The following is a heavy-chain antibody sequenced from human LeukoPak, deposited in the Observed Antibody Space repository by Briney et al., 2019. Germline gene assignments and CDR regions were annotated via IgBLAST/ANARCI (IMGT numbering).Heavy chain of an antibody. CDR1: GFAFSNSW. D-gene: IGHD1-1*01. V-gene: IGHV3-7*04. CDR3: ARGDDFSGDH. CDR2: IHPEGNEK. J-gene: IGHJ4*02. Sequence: GGSLRLSCVASGFAFSNSWMTWVRQAPGRGLEWVANIHPEGNEKYHVESVKGRFTISRDNAKNSLFLQMNGLRVEDTAVYYCARGDDFSGDHWGQGILVTVSS.